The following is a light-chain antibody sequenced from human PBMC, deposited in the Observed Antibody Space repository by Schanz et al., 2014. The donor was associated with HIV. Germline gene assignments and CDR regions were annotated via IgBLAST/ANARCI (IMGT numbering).Light chain of an antibody. Sequence: QSALTQPRSVSGSPGQSVTISCTGTSSDVGSYNYVSWYQHRPGKAPKLMIYDVTKRPSGVPDRFSGSKSGNTASLTISGLQAEDEADYHCAAWDDSLKAPMFGGGTKLTVL. J-gene: IGLJ3*02. CDR3: AAWDDSLKAPM. V-gene: IGLV2-11*01. CDR2: DVT. CDR1: SSDVGSYNY.